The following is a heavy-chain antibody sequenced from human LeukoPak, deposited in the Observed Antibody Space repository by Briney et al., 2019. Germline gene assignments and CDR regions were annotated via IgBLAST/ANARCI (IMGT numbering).Heavy chain of an antibody. CDR1: GGSISSSSYY. V-gene: IGHV4-39*01. Sequence: SETLSLTXTVSGGSISSSSYYWGWIRQPPGKGLEWIGSIYYSGSTYYNPSLKGRVTISVDTSKNQFSLKLSSVTAADTAVYYCARNSNFAWFDPWGQGTLVTVSS. D-gene: IGHD4-11*01. J-gene: IGHJ5*02. CDR2: IYYSGST. CDR3: ARNSNFAWFDP.